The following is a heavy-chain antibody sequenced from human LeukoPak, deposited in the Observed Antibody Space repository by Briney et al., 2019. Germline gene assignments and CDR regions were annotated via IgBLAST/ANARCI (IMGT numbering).Heavy chain of an antibody. V-gene: IGHV3-7*01. CDR2: IKQDGSEK. CDR1: GFTFSSYW. CDR3: AREWATVTGYNWFDP. Sequence: GGSLRLSCAASGFTFSSYWMSWVRQAPGKGLEWVANIKQDGSEKYYVDSVKGRFTISRDNAKNSLYLQMNSLRVEDTAVYYCAREWATVTGYNWFDPWGQGTLVTVSS. D-gene: IGHD4-11*01. J-gene: IGHJ5*02.